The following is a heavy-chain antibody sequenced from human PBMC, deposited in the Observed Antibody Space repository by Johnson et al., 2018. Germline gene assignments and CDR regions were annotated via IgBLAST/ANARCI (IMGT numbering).Heavy chain of an antibody. CDR1: GFTFDDYA. V-gene: IGHV3-9*01. CDR2: ISWNSGTI. CDR3: AKDKVTGGTYSEPRGSYYYYYYMDV. J-gene: IGHJ6*03. D-gene: IGHD1-26*01. Sequence: VQLVQSGGGLVQPGRSLRLSCAASGFTFDDYAMHWVRQAPGKGLEWVSGISWNSGTIAYADSVKGRFTISRDNAKNSLDLQMNSLRAEDTALYYCAKDKVTGGTYSEPRGSYYYYYYMDVWGKGTTVTVSS.